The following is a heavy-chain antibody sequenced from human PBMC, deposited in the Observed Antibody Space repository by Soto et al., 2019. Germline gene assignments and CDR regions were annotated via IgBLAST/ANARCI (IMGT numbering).Heavy chain of an antibody. D-gene: IGHD4-17*01. Sequence: QVQLVQSGAEVKKPGSMKKVSCKDSQGTFSSYTISWVRQAPGQGLEWMGRIIPILGIANYAQKFQGRVTITADKSTSTAYMELSSLRSEATAVYYCASGSYGDGYYFDYWGQGTLVTVSS. CDR1: QGTFSSYT. J-gene: IGHJ4*02. CDR3: ASGSYGDGYYFDY. V-gene: IGHV1-69*02. CDR2: IIPILGIA.